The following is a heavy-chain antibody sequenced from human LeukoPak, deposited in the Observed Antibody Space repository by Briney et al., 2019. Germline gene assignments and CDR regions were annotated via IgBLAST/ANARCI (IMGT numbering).Heavy chain of an antibody. CDR2: IYYSGST. CDR1: GGSISSYH. J-gene: IGHJ5*02. D-gene: IGHD6-19*01. Sequence: SETLSLTCTVSGGSISSYHWSWIRQPPGKGLEWRGFIYYSGSTNYNPSLKSRVTISVDTSKNQFSLKLSSVTAADTAVYYCARDSGYSSSWYDNWGQGTLVSVSS. CDR3: ARDSGYSSSWYDN. V-gene: IGHV4-59*01.